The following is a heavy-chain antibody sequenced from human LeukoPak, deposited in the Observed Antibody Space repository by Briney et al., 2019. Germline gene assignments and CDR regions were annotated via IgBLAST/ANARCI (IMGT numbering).Heavy chain of an antibody. D-gene: IGHD3-9*01. Sequence: PGGSLRLSCAASGFTFSSYAMSWVRQVPGKGLEWISSISDSGSSTYYADSVKGRFTISRDNSRNTLSLQMNSLRAEDTAVYYCAKSPVTIPWGQGTLVTISS. CDR2: ISDSGSST. J-gene: IGHJ5*02. V-gene: IGHV3-23*01. CDR1: GFTFSSYA. CDR3: AKSPVTIP.